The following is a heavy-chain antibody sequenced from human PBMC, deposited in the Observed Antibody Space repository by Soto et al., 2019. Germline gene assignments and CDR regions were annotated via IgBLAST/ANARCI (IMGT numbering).Heavy chain of an antibody. CDR1: GGSVNSGGYY. J-gene: IGHJ4*02. V-gene: IGHV4-31*03. CDR3: ARGATTFPGAFFDY. D-gene: IGHD3-16*01. CDR2: VYYSGTA. Sequence: QVQLHESGPGLVKPSQTLSLTCTVSGGSVNSGGYYWTWIRQHPGKGLEWIGYVYYSGTAYYNPSLKRRVSISLDPSKNQFSLKLSSVTAADTAVYYCARGATTFPGAFFDYWGQGTLVTVSS.